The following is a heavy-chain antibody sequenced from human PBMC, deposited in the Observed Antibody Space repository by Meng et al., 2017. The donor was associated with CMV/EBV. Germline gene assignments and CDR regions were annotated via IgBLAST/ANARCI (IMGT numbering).Heavy chain of an antibody. CDR3: ARHYDYDNY. CDR2: INPNSGGT. V-gene: IGHV1-2*02. Sequence: QEQRLQAGAEVKKLAASVKVSVKASGSTCTGYYLHCVRQATGQGLEWMGWINPNSGGTNYPQKFQGRVTMTRDTSISTAYMELSRLRSDDTAVYYCARHYDYDNYWGQGTLVTVSS. CDR1: GSTCTGYY. J-gene: IGHJ4*02. D-gene: IGHD3-16*01.